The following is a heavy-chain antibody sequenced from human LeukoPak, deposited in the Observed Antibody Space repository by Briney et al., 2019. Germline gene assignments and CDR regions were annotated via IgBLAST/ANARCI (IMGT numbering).Heavy chain of an antibody. D-gene: IGHD3-22*01. CDR3: AREVSSRSVVDNAFDI. J-gene: IGHJ3*02. CDR1: GGSISSYY. V-gene: IGHV4-59*01. CDR2: IYYSGST. Sequence: PSETLSLTCTVSGGSISSYYWSWIRQPPGKGLEWIGYIYYSGSTNYNPSLKSRGTISVDTSKKQFSLKLSSVTAADTAVYYCAREVSSRSVVDNAFDIWGQGTMVTVSS.